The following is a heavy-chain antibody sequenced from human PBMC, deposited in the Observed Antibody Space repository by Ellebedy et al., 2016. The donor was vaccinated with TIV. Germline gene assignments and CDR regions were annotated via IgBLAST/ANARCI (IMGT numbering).Heavy chain of an antibody. J-gene: IGHJ4*02. Sequence: MPSETLSLTCTVSGGSISTYYWSWIRQPPGKGLEWIGYIYHSGSANYNPSLKSRVTMSVDTSKNQFSLKLSSVTAADTAVYYCARHGTSERGFDYWGQGTLVTVSS. D-gene: IGHD1-7*01. CDR2: IYHSGSA. CDR1: GGSISTYY. CDR3: ARHGTSERGFDY. V-gene: IGHV4-59*08.